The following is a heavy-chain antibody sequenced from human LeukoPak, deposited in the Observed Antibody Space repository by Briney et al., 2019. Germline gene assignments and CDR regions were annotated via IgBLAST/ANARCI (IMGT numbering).Heavy chain of an antibody. Sequence: GGSLRHSCAASGFTFSSYAMSWVRPAPGKGLGWGLSISGGGDRPYYADSVRGRYSTSRDKSKSTLYLQMNSLRAEDTALYYCAKDIKWEDPGYWGQGTLVTVSS. CDR3: AKDIKWEDPGY. V-gene: IGHV3-23*01. J-gene: IGHJ4*02. CDR2: ISGGGDRP. D-gene: IGHD1-26*01. CDR1: GFTFSSYA.